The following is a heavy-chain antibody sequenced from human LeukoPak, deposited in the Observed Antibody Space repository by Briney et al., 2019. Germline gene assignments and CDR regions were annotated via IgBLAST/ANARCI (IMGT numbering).Heavy chain of an antibody. CDR1: GFTFSSYS. D-gene: IGHD3-10*01. V-gene: IGHV3-21*01. Sequence: GGSLTLSCAASGFTFSSYSMNWVRQAPGKGLEWVSSISSSSSYIYYADSVKDRFTIPRDNAKNSLYLQMNSLRAEDTAVYYCARGSRRFGGLCYSYWGQGTLVTVSS. CDR2: ISSSSSYI. J-gene: IGHJ4*02. CDR3: ARGSRRFGGLCYSY.